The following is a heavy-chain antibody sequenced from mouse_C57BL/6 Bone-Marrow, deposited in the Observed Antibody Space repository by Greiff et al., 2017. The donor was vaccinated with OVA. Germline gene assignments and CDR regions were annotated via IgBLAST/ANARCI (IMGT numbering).Heavy chain of an antibody. CDR1: GYTFTSYW. J-gene: IGHJ1*03. CDR2: IYPGSGST. CDR3: ASGALYYYGSFWYFDV. V-gene: IGHV1-55*01. Sequence: QVQLQQPGAELVKPGASVKMSCKASGYTFTSYWITWVKQRPGQGLEWLGDIYPGSGSTNYNEPFKSKATLTVDTSSSTAYMQLSSLTSEDSAVYDWASGALYYYGSFWYFDVWGTGTTVTVSS. D-gene: IGHD1-1*01.